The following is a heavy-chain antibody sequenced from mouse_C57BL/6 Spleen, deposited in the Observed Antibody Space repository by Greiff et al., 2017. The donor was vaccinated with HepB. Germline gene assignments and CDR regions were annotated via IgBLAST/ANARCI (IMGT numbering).Heavy chain of an antibody. D-gene: IGHD2-5*01. Sequence: VQLQQSGPELVKPGASVKISCKASGYAFSSSWMNWVKQRPGKGLEWIGRIYPGDGDTNYNGKFKGKATLTADKSSSTAYMQLSSLTSEDSAVYFCAKEYSNYVGFDYWGQGTTLTVSS. CDR1: GYAFSSSW. V-gene: IGHV1-82*01. CDR3: AKEYSNYVGFDY. CDR2: IYPGDGDT. J-gene: IGHJ2*01.